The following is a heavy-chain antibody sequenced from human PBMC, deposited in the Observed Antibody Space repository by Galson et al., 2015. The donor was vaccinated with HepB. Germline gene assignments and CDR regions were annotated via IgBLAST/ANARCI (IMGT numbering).Heavy chain of an antibody. J-gene: IGHJ1*01. CDR2: RWYDGSNK. V-gene: IGHV3-33*01. CDR1: GFTFSSYG. CDR3: ARAPIYYDSSGPEPQYFQH. D-gene: IGHD3-22*01. Sequence: SLRLSCAASGFTFSSYGMHWVRQAPGKGLEWVAVRWYDGSNKYYADSVKGRFTISRDNSKNTLYLQMNSLRAEDTAVYYCARAPIYYDSSGPEPQYFQHWGQGTLVTVSS.